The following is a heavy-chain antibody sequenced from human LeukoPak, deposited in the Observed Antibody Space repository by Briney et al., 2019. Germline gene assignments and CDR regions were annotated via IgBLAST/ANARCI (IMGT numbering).Heavy chain of an antibody. CDR3: AKILSGTYSFDL. Sequence: GGSLRLSCAVSRFTFSTYAMSWVRQAPGQGLEWVSAISGNSVTIYYADSVKGRFTISRDNSKNTLYLQMYSLRAEDTAVYYCAKILSGTYSFDLWGQGTLVTVSS. J-gene: IGHJ4*02. D-gene: IGHD1-26*01. CDR1: RFTFSTYA. CDR2: ISGNSVTI. V-gene: IGHV3-23*01.